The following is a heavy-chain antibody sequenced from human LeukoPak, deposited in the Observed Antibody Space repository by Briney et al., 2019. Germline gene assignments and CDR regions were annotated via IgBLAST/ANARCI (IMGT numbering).Heavy chain of an antibody. CDR1: GGSVSSGSYY. J-gene: IGHJ3*02. D-gene: IGHD3-22*01. CDR3: ARAWDSSGYYVDAFDI. CDR2: ISYTGST. V-gene: IGHV4-61*01. Sequence: SETLSLTCTVSGGSVSSGSYYWNWIRQPPGKGLEWIGYISYTGSTNYNPSLKSRVTISVETSKKQISLKLSSVTAADTAVYYCARAWDSSGYYVDAFDIWGQGTMVTVSS.